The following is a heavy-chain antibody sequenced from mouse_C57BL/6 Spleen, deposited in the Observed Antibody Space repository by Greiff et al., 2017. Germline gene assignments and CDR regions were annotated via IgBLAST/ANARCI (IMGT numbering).Heavy chain of an antibody. CDR3: TRDRGYDHGGFAY. V-gene: IGHV5-9-1*02. Sequence: EVKLVESGEGLVKPGASLKISCAASGFTFSSYAMSWVRQTPEKRLEWVAYICRGGEYNYYADTVKGRFTISRDNTRNTLYLQLSSLQSEDTAMYYCTRDRGYDHGGFAYWGQGTLVTVSA. D-gene: IGHD2-4*01. J-gene: IGHJ3*01. CDR1: GFTFSSYA. CDR2: ICRGGEYN.